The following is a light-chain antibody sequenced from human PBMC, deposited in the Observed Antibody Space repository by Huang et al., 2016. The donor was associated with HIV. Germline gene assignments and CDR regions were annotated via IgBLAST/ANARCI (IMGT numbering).Light chain of an antibody. V-gene: IGKV6-21*02. CDR1: QNIGNS. CDR2: YAY. CDR3: HQSSSLPYT. J-gene: IGKJ2*01. Sequence: EIVLTQSPDFQSVTPKEKLTITCRASQNIGNSLHWYQQKPEQSPQLLIKYAYQTISGVPSRFSGSGYGTDFTLTINSPEAGDAATYYCHQSSSLPYTFGQGTKLEIK.